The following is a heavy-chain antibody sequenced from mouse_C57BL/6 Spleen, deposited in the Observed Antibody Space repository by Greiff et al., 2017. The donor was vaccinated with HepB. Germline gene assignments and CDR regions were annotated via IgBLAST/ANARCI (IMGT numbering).Heavy chain of an antibody. D-gene: IGHD1-1*01. V-gene: IGHV1-15*01. Sequence: VQLQQSGAELVRPGASVTLSCKASGYTFTDYEMHWVKQTPVHGLEWIGAIDPETGGTAYNQKFKGKAILTADKSSSTAYMELRSLTSEDSAVYYCTRGVLRAWFAYWGQGTLVTVSA. CDR2: IDPETGGT. J-gene: IGHJ3*01. CDR1: GYTFTDYE. CDR3: TRGVLRAWFAY.